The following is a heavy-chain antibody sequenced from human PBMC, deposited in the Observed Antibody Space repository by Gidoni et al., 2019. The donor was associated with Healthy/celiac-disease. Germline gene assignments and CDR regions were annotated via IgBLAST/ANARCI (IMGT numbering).Heavy chain of an antibody. Sequence: QVQLQQWGAGLLKPSETLSLTCAVYGGSFSGYYWSWIRQPPGKGLEWIGEINHSGSTNYNPSLKSRVTISVDTSRNQFSLKLSSVTAADTAVYYCARGLGTVTTRSHFDYWGQGTLVTVSS. CDR3: ARGLGTVTTRSHFDY. CDR2: INHSGST. CDR1: GGSFSGYY. D-gene: IGHD4-17*01. V-gene: IGHV4-34*01. J-gene: IGHJ4*02.